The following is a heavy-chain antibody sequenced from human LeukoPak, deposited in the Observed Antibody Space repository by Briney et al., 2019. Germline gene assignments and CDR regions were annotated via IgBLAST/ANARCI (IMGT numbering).Heavy chain of an antibody. CDR3: ARDRATMVRGVSYYFDY. V-gene: IGHV3-23*01. J-gene: IGHJ4*02. D-gene: IGHD3-10*01. CDR1: GFTFSNYA. Sequence: GGSLRLSCATSGFTFSNYAVSWVRQAPGKGLEWVSSISGSGGTTYYADSVKGRFTISRDNSKNTLYLQMNSLRAEDTAVYYCARDRATMVRGVSYYFDYWGQGTLVTVSS. CDR2: ISGSGGTT.